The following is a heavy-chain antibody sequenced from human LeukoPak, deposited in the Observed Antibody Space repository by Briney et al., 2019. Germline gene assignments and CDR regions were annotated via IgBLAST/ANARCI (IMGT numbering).Heavy chain of an antibody. Sequence: SETLSLTCTVSGGSISSYYWSCMRHPAGRGVECIGRIYVSGRNNYTASLKSRVNMSVDTSKNQLSMKLTSVTAADTAVYYCGRDRGYYYGSGSYYTLYFQHWGQGTLVTVSS. D-gene: IGHD3-10*01. J-gene: IGHJ1*01. CDR1: GGSISSYY. CDR2: IYVSGRN. V-gene: IGHV4-4*07. CDR3: GRDRGYYYGSGSYYTLYFQH.